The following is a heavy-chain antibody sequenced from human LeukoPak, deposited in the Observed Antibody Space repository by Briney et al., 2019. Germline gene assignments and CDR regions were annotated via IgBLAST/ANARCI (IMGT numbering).Heavy chain of an antibody. D-gene: IGHD5-12*01. CDR2: IYYSGST. J-gene: IGHJ4*02. V-gene: IGHV4-59*08. CDR1: GASISGYY. Sequence: SETLSLTCTVSGASISGYYWSWIRQPPGKRLEWIGYIYYSGSTNYNPSLKSRVTISVDTSKNQFSLKLNSVTAADTAVYYCAREVGYSGYDRNGYWGQGTLVTVSS. CDR3: AREVGYSGYDRNGY.